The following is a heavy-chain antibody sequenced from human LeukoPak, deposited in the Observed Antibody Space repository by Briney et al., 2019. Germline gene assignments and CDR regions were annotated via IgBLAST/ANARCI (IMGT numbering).Heavy chain of an antibody. Sequence: ASVKVSCKASGYTFTGYYMHWVRQAPGQGLEWMGWINSNSGGTNYAQKFQGRVTMTRDTSGSTAYMELSRLRSDDTAVYYCARDHSYYGSGIYSNVDCWGQGTLVTVSS. CDR3: ARDHSYYGSGIYSNVDC. V-gene: IGHV1-2*02. J-gene: IGHJ4*02. CDR1: GYTFTGYY. CDR2: INSNSGGT. D-gene: IGHD3-10*01.